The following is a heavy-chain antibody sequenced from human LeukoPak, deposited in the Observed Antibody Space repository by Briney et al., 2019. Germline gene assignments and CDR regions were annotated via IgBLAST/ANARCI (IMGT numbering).Heavy chain of an antibody. CDR3: ARERGGCLSAFDI. J-gene: IGHJ3*02. V-gene: IGHV3-20*01. CDR1: GFTFDDYD. Sequence: GGSLRLSCAASGFTFDDYDMSWVRQVPGKGLGWVSGIYWNGDSTGYADSVKGRFTISRDNAKNSLYLQMNSLRAEDTALYHCARERGGCLSAFDIWGQGTMVTVSS. D-gene: IGHD2-15*01. CDR2: IYWNGDST.